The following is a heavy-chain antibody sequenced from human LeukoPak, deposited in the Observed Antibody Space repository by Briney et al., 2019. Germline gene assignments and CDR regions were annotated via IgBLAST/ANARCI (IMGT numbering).Heavy chain of an antibody. CDR1: GFTFSSYG. CDR2: ISYDGGNK. V-gene: IGHV3-30*18. Sequence: PSGGSLRLSCAASGFTFSSYGMHWVRQAPGKGLEWVAVISYDGGNKYYADSVKGRFTISRDNSKNTLYLQMNSLRAEDTAVYYCAKTPVAYCGGDCGYYFDYWGQGTLVTVSS. J-gene: IGHJ4*02. CDR3: AKTPVAYCGGDCGYYFDY. D-gene: IGHD2-21*02.